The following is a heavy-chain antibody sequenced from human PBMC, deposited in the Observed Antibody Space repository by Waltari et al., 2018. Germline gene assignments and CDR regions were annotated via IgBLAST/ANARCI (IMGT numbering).Heavy chain of an antibody. J-gene: IGHJ6*02. D-gene: IGHD3-16*02. CDR2: IYHSGST. Sequence: QVQLQESGPGLVKPSETLSLTCAVSGYSISSGYYWGWIRQPPGKGLEWIGSIYHSGSTYYNPSLKSRVTISVDTSKNQFSLKLSSVTAADTAVYYCARHSPSPDYIWGSYRYTVHGMDVWGQGTTVTVSS. CDR3: ARHSPSPDYIWGSYRYTVHGMDV. CDR1: GYSISSGYY. V-gene: IGHV4-38-2*01.